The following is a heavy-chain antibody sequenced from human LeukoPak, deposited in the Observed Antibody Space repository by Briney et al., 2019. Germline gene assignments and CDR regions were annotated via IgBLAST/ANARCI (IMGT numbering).Heavy chain of an antibody. CDR2: ISRGGNSI. CDR1: GFTFSSYA. V-gene: IGHV3-48*04. D-gene: IGHD1-26*01. J-gene: IGHJ4*02. Sequence: GGSLRLSCAASGFTFSSYAMSWVRQAPGKGLEWVSSISRGGNSIYYTDSVKGRFTISRDNAKNSLYLQMNSLRAEDTAVYFCAKQSNNHYYQKASDYWGQGTLVTVSS. CDR3: AKQSNNHYYQKASDY.